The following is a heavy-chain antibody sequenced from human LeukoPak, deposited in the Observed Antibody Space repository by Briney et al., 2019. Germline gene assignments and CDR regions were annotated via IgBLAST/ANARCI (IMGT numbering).Heavy chain of an antibody. J-gene: IGHJ4*02. V-gene: IGHV3-23*01. CDR3: AKDSGIASFDY. Sequence: GGSLRLSCAASGFIFSSYGMNWVRQAPGKGLEWVSAISGSGGSTYYADSVKGRFTISRDNSKNTLYLQMNSLRAEDTAVYYCAKDSGIASFDYWGQGTLVTVSS. D-gene: IGHD6-13*01. CDR2: ISGSGGST. CDR1: GFIFSSYG.